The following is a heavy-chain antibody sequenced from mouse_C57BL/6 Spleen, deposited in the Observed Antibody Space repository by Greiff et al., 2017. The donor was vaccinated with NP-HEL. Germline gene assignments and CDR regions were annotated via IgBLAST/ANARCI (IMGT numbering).Heavy chain of an antibody. J-gene: IGHJ1*03. CDR2: IRNKANGYTT. Sequence: EVQLVESGGGLVQPGGSLSLSCAASGFTFTDYYMSWVRQPPGKALEWLGFIRNKANGYTTEYSASVKGRFTISRDNSQSILYLQMNALRAEDSATYYCARRYYYAFDVWGTGTTVTVSS. D-gene: IGHD1-1*01. CDR1: GFTFTDYY. CDR3: ARRYYYAFDV. V-gene: IGHV7-3*01.